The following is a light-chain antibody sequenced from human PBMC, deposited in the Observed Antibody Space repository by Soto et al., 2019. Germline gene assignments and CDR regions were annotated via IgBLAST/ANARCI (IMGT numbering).Light chain of an antibody. CDR3: VQNNNWYS. CDR1: QSIGSS. Sequence: IVMTQSPATLSVSPGERATLSCRASQSIGSSLAWYQQKPGQAPRLLLYQTSTRATGIPAWFIGSGSGTEFTLTISSLKSEDSAVYYCVQNNNWYSFGQGTKLEIK. V-gene: IGKV3-15*01. J-gene: IGKJ2*03. CDR2: QTS.